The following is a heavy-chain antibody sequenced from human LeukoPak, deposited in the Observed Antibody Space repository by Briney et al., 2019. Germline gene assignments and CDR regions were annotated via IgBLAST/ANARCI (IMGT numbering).Heavy chain of an antibody. Sequence: SETLSLTCAVYGGSFSGYYWSWLRQPPGKGLEWIGEINDSGSTNNNASLKSRVTISVDTSKNQFSLKLSSVTAADTAVYYCARGRYYYDSSGYFFGRNFDYWGQGTLVTVSS. CDR2: INDSGST. D-gene: IGHD3-22*01. CDR1: GGSFSGYY. V-gene: IGHV4-34*01. J-gene: IGHJ4*02. CDR3: ARGRYYYDSSGYFFGRNFDY.